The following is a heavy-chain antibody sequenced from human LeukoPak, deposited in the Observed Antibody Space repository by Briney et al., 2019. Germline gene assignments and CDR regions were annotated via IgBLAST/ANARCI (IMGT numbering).Heavy chain of an antibody. J-gene: IGHJ4*02. CDR1: GFTFSSYA. Sequence: PGGSLRLSCAASGFTFSSYAMSWVRQAPGKGLEWVANIKQDGSEKYYVDSVKGRFTISRDNAKNSLYLQMNSLRAEDTAVYYCARELSWTTATDYWGQGTLVTVSS. V-gene: IGHV3-7*01. CDR3: ARELSWTTATDY. CDR2: IKQDGSEK. D-gene: IGHD4-11*01.